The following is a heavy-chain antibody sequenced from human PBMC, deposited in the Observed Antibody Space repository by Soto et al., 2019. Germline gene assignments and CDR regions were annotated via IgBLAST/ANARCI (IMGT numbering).Heavy chain of an antibody. CDR3: AKGRESSGSYRPFDY. V-gene: IGHV3-23*01. J-gene: IGHJ4*02. CDR1: GFTFSSYT. D-gene: IGHD3-22*01. Sequence: EVQLLESGGGLGQGGGSLRLSCAASGFTFSSYTMNWVRQAPGKGLEWVSLISARGGSTYYADSVKGRFTISRDNSKNTLYLQMNSLRAEDTGVYYCAKGRESSGSYRPFDYWGQGALVTVSS. CDR2: ISARGGST.